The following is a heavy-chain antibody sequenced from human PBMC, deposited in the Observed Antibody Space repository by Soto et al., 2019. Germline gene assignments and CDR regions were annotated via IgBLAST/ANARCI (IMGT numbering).Heavy chain of an antibody. CDR1: GYTFTSYG. CDR2: ISAYNGNT. D-gene: IGHD3-3*01. CDR3: ARAQTPTYYDFWSGYSLNTYYHYMDV. V-gene: IGHV1-18*01. J-gene: IGHJ6*03. Sequence: ASVKVPCKASGYTFTSYGISWVRQAPGQGLEWMGWISAYNGNTNYAQKLQGRVTMTTDTSTSTAYVELRSLRSDDTAVYYCARAQTPTYYDFWSGYSLNTYYHYMDVWGKGTTVTVSS.